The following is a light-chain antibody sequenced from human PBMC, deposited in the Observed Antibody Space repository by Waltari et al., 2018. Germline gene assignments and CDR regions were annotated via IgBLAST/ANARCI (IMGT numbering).Light chain of an antibody. CDR1: QGIGTS. Sequence: DIQLTQSPSTLSASVGDSVTITCRASQGIGTSVAWYQRNPGNAPKLLSYEATRLESGAPSRFRGRGTATECTLTVSSLQTDDLATYYWPPCASYRSTCGPGTKVAIK. V-gene: IGKV1-5*03. J-gene: IGKJ3*01. CDR3: PPCASYRST. CDR2: EAT.